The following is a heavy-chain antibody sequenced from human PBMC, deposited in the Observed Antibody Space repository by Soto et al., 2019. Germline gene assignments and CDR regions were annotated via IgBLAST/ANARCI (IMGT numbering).Heavy chain of an antibody. CDR1: GGSFSGYY. Sequence: QVQLQQWGAGLLKPSETLSLTCAVYGGSFSGYYWSWIRQPPGKGLEWIGEINHSGSTNYNPSLKSRVTISVDTSKNQFSLKLSSVTAAVTAVYYCARGGNEYNWFDPWGQGTLVTVSS. CDR3: ARGGNEYNWFDP. V-gene: IGHV4-34*01. D-gene: IGHD1-1*01. J-gene: IGHJ5*02. CDR2: INHSGST.